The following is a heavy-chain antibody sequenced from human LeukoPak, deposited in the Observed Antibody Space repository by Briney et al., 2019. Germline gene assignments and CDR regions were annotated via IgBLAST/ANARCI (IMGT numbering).Heavy chain of an antibody. CDR1: GGTFSSYA. CDR2: IIPIFGTA. V-gene: IGHV1-69*05. Sequence: SVKVSCKASGGTFSSYAISWVRQAPGQGLEWMGGIIPIFGTANYAQKFQGRVTITTDESTSTAYMELGSLGSEDTAVYYCARSGDYYDSSGYYYFDYWGQGTLVTVSS. CDR3: ARSGDYYDSSGYYYFDY. J-gene: IGHJ4*02. D-gene: IGHD3-22*01.